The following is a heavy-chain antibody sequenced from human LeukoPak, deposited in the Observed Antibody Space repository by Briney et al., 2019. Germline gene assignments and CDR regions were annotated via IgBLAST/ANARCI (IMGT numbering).Heavy chain of an antibody. J-gene: IGHJ4*02. D-gene: IGHD5-18*01. CDR3: ARDGRGYSYGYGFDD. V-gene: IGHV3-30-3*01. CDR2: ISYDGNNK. CDR1: GFTFNTFA. Sequence: GGSLRLSCAASGFTFNTFAMHWVRQAPGKGLERVAVISYDGNNKYYADSVKGRVTISRENSNNTLFLQMTTLRVEDTAVYYCARDGRGYSYGYGFDDWGQGALVTVSS.